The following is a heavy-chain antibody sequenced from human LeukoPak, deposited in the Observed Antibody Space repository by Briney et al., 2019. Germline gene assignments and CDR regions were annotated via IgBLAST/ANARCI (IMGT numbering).Heavy chain of an antibody. CDR3: ATHLGGATTPFDY. J-gene: IGHJ4*02. CDR1: GFTFSTYA. CDR2: ISVSGGRT. D-gene: IGHD1-26*01. Sequence: GGSLRLSCAASGFTFSTYAMTWVRQAPGKGLEWVSAISVSGGRTSYADSVKVRFTISRDNSKNALYLQMNSLRAEDTAVYYCATHLGGATTPFDYWGQGTLVTVSS. V-gene: IGHV3-23*01.